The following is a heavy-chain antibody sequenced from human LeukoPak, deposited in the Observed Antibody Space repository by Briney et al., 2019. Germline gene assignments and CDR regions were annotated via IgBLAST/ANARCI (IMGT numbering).Heavy chain of an antibody. CDR1: GGSFSGYY. V-gene: IGHV4-34*01. CDR2: INHSGST. CDR3: ARGPDIVVVPAAIFASDY. J-gene: IGHJ4*02. Sequence: SETLSLTCAVYGGSFSGYYWSWIRQPPGKGLEWIGEINHSGSTNYNPSLKSRVTISVDTSKNQFSLKLSSVTAADTAVYYCARGPDIVVVPAAIFASDYWGQGTLVTVSS. D-gene: IGHD2-2*01.